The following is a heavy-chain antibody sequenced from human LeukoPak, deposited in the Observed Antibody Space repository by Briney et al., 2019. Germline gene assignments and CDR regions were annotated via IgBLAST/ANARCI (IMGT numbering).Heavy chain of an antibody. CDR3: AKDGPLTMIAPIDY. Sequence: PGGSLRLSCAASGFTFSSYAMSWVRQAPGKGLEWVSAISGSGGSTYYADSVKGRFTISRDSSKNTLYLQMNSLRAEDTAVYYCAKDGPLTMIAPIDYWGQGTLVTVSS. CDR2: ISGSGGST. V-gene: IGHV3-23*01. CDR1: GFTFSSYA. D-gene: IGHD3-22*01. J-gene: IGHJ4*02.